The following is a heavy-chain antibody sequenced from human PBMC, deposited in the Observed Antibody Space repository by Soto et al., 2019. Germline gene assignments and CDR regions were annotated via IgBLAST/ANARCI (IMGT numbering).Heavy chain of an antibody. Sequence: VQLVESGGVLVQRGGSLRLSCAASGFPFSSYWMHWVRHTPGKGLDWVARISGDGVTTYYADSVTGRFTVSRDNAKNTLSLQISGLRAEDTAVYYCAREYYGLLTGYYTDYWGQGTLVSVSS. CDR1: GFPFSSYW. CDR2: ISGDGVTT. CDR3: AREYYGLLTGYYTDY. V-gene: IGHV3-74*01. J-gene: IGHJ4*02. D-gene: IGHD3-9*01.